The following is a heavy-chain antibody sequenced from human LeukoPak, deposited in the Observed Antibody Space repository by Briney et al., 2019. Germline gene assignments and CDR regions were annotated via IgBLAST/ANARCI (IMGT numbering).Heavy chain of an antibody. CDR2: IRGSGET. V-gene: IGHV3-66*02. J-gene: IGHJ4*02. CDR3: ATFTERENYHYTANL. D-gene: IGHD3-16*02. Sequence: QSGGSLRLSCAVSGFSVSNYYMSWVRQAPGKGLEWVSLIRGSGETFYADSAKGRFIISRDDSKNTVYLQMNSLRVEDTAVYYCATFTERENYHYTANLWGQGTLVIVS. CDR1: GFSVSNYY.